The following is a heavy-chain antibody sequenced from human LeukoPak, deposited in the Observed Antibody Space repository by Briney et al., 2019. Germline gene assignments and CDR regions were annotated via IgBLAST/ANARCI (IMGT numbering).Heavy chain of an antibody. Sequence: GGSLRLSCAASGFTFSSYWMHWVRQAPGKGLVWVSRINSDGSSTSYADSVKGRFTISRDNAKTTLYLQMNSLRAEDTAVYYCAFLFITPDAFDIWGQGTMVTVSS. D-gene: IGHD2-15*01. V-gene: IGHV3-74*01. CDR3: AFLFITPDAFDI. CDR1: GFTFSSYW. J-gene: IGHJ3*02. CDR2: INSDGSST.